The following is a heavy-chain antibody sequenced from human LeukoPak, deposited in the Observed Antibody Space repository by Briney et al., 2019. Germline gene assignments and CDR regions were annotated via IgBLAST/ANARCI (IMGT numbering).Heavy chain of an antibody. V-gene: IGHV4-34*01. Sequence: WETLSLTCAVYGGSFSGYYWSWIRQPPGKGLEWIGEINHSGSTSYNPALKSRVTISVDTSKNQFSLKLSSVTAADTAVYYCARARSRYNWFDPWGQGTLVTVSS. CDR3: ARARSRYNWFDP. J-gene: IGHJ5*02. CDR2: INHSGST. CDR1: GGSFSGYY. D-gene: IGHD2-15*01.